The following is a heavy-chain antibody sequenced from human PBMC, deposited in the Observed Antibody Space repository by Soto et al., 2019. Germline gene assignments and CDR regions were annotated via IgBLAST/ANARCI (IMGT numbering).Heavy chain of an antibody. CDR1: GFTFSSYG. D-gene: IGHD2-15*01. CDR2: IWYDGSNK. V-gene: IGHV3-33*01. J-gene: IGHJ3*02. Sequence: QVQLVESGGGVVQPGRSLRLSCAASGFTFSSYGMHWVRQAPGKGLEWVAVIWYDGSNKYYADSVKGRFTISRDNSKNTRYLQMNSLRAEDTAVYYCARASQDRFDIWGQGTMVTVSS. CDR3: ARASQDRFDI.